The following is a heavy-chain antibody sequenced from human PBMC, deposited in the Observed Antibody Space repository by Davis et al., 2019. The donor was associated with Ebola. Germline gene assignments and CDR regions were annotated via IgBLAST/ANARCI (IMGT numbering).Heavy chain of an antibody. J-gene: IGHJ2*01. CDR2: INAGNGNT. V-gene: IGHV1-3*01. Sequence: AASVTVSCKASRYTFTSYAMHWVRHAPGQRLEWMGWINAGNGNTKYSQKFQGRVTITRDTSASPAYMELSSLRSEDTAVYYCARVWSYDFWSGYYILLGYFDLGGRGTLVTVSS. CDR1: RYTFTSYA. D-gene: IGHD3-3*01. CDR3: ARVWSYDFWSGYYILLGYFDL.